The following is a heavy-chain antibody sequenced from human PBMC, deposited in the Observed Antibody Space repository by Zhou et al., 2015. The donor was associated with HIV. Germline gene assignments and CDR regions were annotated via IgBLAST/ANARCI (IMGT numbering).Heavy chain of an antibody. J-gene: IGHJ6*03. CDR1: GGTFSSYA. D-gene: IGHD3-3*01. CDR2: IIPIFGTA. V-gene: IGHV1-69*01. CDR3: ARGGTSWSGYDYYYYYMDV. Sequence: QVQLVQSGAEVKKPGSSVKVSCKASGGTFSSYAISWVRQAPGQGLEWMGGIIPIFGTANYAQKFQGRVTITADESTSTAYMELSSLRSEDTAVYYCARGGTSWSGYDYYYYYMDVWGKGTTVTVS.